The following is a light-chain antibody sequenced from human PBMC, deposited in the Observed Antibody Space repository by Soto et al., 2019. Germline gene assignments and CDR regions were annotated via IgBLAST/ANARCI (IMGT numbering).Light chain of an antibody. CDR1: SYNY. J-gene: IGLJ3*02. V-gene: IGLV2-8*01. CDR3: SSNAGQVV. CDR2: EVN. Sequence: QSALTQPPSASGSPGQSVTISCTGISYNYVSWYQQHPGKAPKLILYEVNQRPSGVPDRFSGSKSGNTASLTVSGLQAEDEADYYCSSNAGQVVFGGGTKVTVL.